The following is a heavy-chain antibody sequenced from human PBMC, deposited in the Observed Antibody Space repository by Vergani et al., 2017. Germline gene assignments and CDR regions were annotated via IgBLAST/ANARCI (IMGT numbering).Heavy chain of an antibody. CDR1: GYTFTSYA. D-gene: IGHD3-10*01. J-gene: IGHJ1*01. CDR2: INAGNGNT. V-gene: IGHV1-3*01. CDR3: ARVKSSLGYFQH. Sequence: QVQLVQSGAEVEKPGASVKVSCKASGYTFTSYALHWVRQAPGQRLEWMGWINAGNGNTKYSQKFQGRVTITRDTSASTAYMELSSLRSEDTAVYYCARVKSSLGYFQHWGQGTLVTVSS.